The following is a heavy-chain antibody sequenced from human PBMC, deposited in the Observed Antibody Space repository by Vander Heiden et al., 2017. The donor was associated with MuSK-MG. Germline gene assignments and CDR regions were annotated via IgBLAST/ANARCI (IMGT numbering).Heavy chain of an antibody. CDR2: IYYSGST. CDR3: AVVVVTARRWFSGSGSHAFDI. V-gene: IGHV4-39*01. CDR1: GCAISSRCSY. J-gene: IGHJ3*02. Sequence: QLQLQESGPGLVKPSETLSLTCPVSGCAISSRCSYWGWIRQPPGKGLEWIGSIYYSGSTYYNPSLKSRVTISVDTSKNQFPLKLSSVTAADTAVYYCAVVVVTARRWFSGSGSHAFDIWGQGTMVTVSS. D-gene: IGHD2-21*02.